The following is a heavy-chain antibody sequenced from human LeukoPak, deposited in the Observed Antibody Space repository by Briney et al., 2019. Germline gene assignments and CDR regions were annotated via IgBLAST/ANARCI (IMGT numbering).Heavy chain of an antibody. J-gene: IGHJ6*02. Sequence: GGSLRLSCAASGFTFSSYGMHWVRQAPGKGLEWVAVISYDGSNKYYADSVKGRFTISRDNSKNTLYLQMNSLRAEDTAVYYCAKGRFLRGYSYGPRGMDVWGQGTTVTVSS. V-gene: IGHV3-30*18. CDR1: GFTFSSYG. D-gene: IGHD5-18*01. CDR3: AKGRFLRGYSYGPRGMDV. CDR2: ISYDGSNK.